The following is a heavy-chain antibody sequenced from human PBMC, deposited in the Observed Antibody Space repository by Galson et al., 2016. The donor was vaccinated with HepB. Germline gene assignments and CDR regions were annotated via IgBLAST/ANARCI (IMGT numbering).Heavy chain of an antibody. Sequence: SLRLSCAASSSIFSNAWMNWVRQAPGKGLEWVGRIKSKSAGGTIDYAAPVTGRFTISRDDSQNTLFLQMNSLQTEDTAVYYCTTSGGTSGGSTCPPYWGHGTLVTVSS. CDR2: IKSKSAGGTI. CDR3: TTSGGTSGGSTCPPY. D-gene: IGHD6-13*01. CDR1: SSIFSNAW. V-gene: IGHV3-15*07. J-gene: IGHJ4*01.